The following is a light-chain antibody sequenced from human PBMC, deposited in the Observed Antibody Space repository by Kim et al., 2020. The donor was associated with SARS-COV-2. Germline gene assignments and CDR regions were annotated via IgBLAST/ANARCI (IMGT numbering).Light chain of an antibody. V-gene: IGKV1-39*01. CDR1: QSKSTY. Sequence: AVGDRLTRAWRASQSKSTYLDWEQQKPGKDPKLLIYAATSLESGDPTRYSGSGSGTDFTLTISSLKPEDFETYYCQQSHTTPLLTFGGGTKVDIK. CDR2: AAT. CDR3: QQSHTTPLLT. J-gene: IGKJ4*01.